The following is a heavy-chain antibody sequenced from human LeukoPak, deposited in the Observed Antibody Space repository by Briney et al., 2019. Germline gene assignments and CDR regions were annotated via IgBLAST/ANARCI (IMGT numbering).Heavy chain of an antibody. Sequence: GESLKISCKGSGNTFTNYWIGWVRQLPGKGLEWMGIIYPGDSETRYSPSFQGQVTMSVDKSSSTAYLQWATLKASDTAIYFCARLSARLLDHWGQGTRVTVSS. J-gene: IGHJ4*02. V-gene: IGHV5-51*01. CDR2: IYPGDSET. D-gene: IGHD3-3*01. CDR3: ARLSARLLDH. CDR1: GNTFTNYW.